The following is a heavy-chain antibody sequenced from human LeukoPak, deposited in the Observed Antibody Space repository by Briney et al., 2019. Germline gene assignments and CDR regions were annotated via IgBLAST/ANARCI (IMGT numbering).Heavy chain of an antibody. Sequence: PGGSLRLSCAASGFTFSSYGMHWVRQAPGKGLEWVAFIRYDGSNKYYADSVKGRFTISRDNSKNTLYLQMNSLRAEDTAVYYCAKDLRAPFIAVAPVGYYMDVWGKGTTVTISS. CDR3: AKDLRAPFIAVAPVGYYMDV. J-gene: IGHJ6*03. D-gene: IGHD6-19*01. V-gene: IGHV3-30*02. CDR2: IRYDGSNK. CDR1: GFTFSSYG.